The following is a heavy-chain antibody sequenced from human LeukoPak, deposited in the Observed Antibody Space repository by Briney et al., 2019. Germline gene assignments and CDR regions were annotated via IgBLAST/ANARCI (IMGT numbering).Heavy chain of an antibody. CDR1: GFTFSSYA. Sequence: GGPLRLPCATSGFTFSSYAMSWVRQAPGKGLEWVSGISTSGGITYYEDSVRGRFTISRDNSKNTLYLQMNSLRAEDTAVYSCAKDVFSHSNSWYYFDFWGQGTLVTVSS. J-gene: IGHJ4*02. CDR3: AKDVFSHSNSWYYFDF. CDR2: ISTSGGIT. V-gene: IGHV3-23*01. D-gene: IGHD2-2*01.